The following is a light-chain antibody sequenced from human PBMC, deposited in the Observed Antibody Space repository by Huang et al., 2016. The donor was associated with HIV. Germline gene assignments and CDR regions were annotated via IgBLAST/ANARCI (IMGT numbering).Light chain of an antibody. Sequence: DIQMTQSPSSLSASVGDRVTITCQASQDISNYLNWYQQKPGKAPKLLIYDASKLETGVPSRFSGSGSGTDFSFTISSLQPEAIATYYCQQYDNLPPGITFGPGTKVDIK. J-gene: IGKJ3*01. CDR2: DAS. CDR3: QQYDNLPPGIT. V-gene: IGKV1-33*01. CDR1: QDISNY.